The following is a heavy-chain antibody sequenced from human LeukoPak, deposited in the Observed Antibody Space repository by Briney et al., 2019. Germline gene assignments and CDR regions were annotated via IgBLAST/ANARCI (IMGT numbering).Heavy chain of an antibody. D-gene: IGHD3-22*01. CDR1: GYTFTSYY. J-gene: IGHJ4*02. CDR3: ASLSNMIAPN. V-gene: IGHV1-46*01. Sequence: ASVKVSCKASGYTFTSYYMHWVRQAPGQGLERMGIIDPSGGSTSYAQKFQGRVTMTRDMSTSTVYMELSSLRSEDTAVYYCASLSNMIAPNWGQGTLVTVSS. CDR2: IDPSGGST.